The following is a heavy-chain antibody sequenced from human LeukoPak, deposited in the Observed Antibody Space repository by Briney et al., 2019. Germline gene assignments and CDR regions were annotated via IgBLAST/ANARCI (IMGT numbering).Heavy chain of an antibody. J-gene: IGHJ6*03. Sequence: SVKVSCKASGGTFSRYAISWVRQAPGQGLEWMGGLIPIFGTANYAQKFQGRVTITADESTSTAYMELSSLRSEDTAVYYCARDPRMGYCSSTSCYDYMDVWGKGTTVTVSS. CDR1: GGTFSRYA. V-gene: IGHV1-69*13. CDR2: LIPIFGTA. CDR3: ARDPRMGYCSSTSCYDYMDV. D-gene: IGHD2-2*01.